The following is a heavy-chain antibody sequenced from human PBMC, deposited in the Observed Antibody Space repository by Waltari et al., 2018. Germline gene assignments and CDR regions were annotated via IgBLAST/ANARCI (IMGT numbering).Heavy chain of an antibody. CDR3: ARVRMGIAVAH. D-gene: IGHD6-19*01. J-gene: IGHJ4*02. V-gene: IGHV4-61*09. CDR1: GGSISSGSYY. Sequence: QVQLQEWGPGLVKPSQTLSLTCTVSGGSISSGSYYWSWIRQPAGKGLEWIGYIYTSGSTNYNPSLKSRVTISVDTSKNQFSLKLSSVTAADTAVYYCARVRMGIAVAHWGQGTLVTVSS. CDR2: IYTSGST.